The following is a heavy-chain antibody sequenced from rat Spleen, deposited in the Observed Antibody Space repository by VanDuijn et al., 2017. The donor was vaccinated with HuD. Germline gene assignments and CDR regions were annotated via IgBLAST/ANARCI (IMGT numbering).Heavy chain of an antibody. CDR2: IIADGTRT. V-gene: IGHV5-17*01. CDR1: GFTFSDYD. D-gene: IGHD1-11*01. CDR3: TAGGGYWDY. Sequence: EVQLVESGGGLVQPGRSLKLSCAASGFTFSDYDMAWVRQAPKKVLEWVATIIADGTRTYYRDAVKGRFTISRDDAESTLYLQMDGLRSEDTATYYCTAGGGYWDYWGQGVMVTVSS. J-gene: IGHJ2*01.